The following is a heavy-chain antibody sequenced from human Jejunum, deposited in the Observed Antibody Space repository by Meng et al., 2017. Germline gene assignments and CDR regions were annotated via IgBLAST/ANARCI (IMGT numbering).Heavy chain of an antibody. Sequence: QVQLQQWGAGQLKPSETLSLTCAVYGASIGGYFWSWIRQTPGKEPEWIGEVNRKGTTNYNQSLEGRVSISVDTSKNQFSLTLNSVTAADTAVYYCARPLGYNGVNLGFFQHWGQGTLVTVSS. J-gene: IGHJ1*01. D-gene: IGHD5-12*01. CDR1: GASIGGYF. CDR2: VNRKGTT. V-gene: IGHV4-34*01. CDR3: ARPLGYNGVNLGFFQH.